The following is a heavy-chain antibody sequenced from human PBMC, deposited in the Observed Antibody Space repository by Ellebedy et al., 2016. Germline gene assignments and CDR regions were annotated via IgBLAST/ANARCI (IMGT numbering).Heavy chain of an antibody. CDR2: ISAYDGNT. V-gene: IGHV1-18*01. CDR3: ARGGRTTGTTRSLEY. Sequence: ASVKVSXXASGYTFNHYGFSWVRQAPGQGLAWMGWISAYDGNTKYAQKLQGRVTMTTDTSTSTAYMELRSLRSDDTAVYYCARGGRTTGTTRSLEYWGQGTLVTVSS. D-gene: IGHD1-1*01. CDR1: GYTFNHYG. J-gene: IGHJ4*01.